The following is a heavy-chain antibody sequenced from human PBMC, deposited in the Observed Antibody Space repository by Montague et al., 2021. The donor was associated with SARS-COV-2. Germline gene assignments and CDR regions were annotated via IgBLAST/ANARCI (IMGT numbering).Heavy chain of an antibody. Sequence: SETLSLTCTVSGGSISSYYWSWIRQPPGKGLEWIGYIYYSGSTNYNPSLKSRVTISVDTSKNQFSLKLSSVTAADTAVYYCARGAWFGALHDALDVWGQGTMVTVSS. V-gene: IGHV4-59*01. J-gene: IGHJ3*01. CDR3: ARGAWFGALHDALDV. D-gene: IGHD3-10*01. CDR2: IYYSGST. CDR1: GGSISSYY.